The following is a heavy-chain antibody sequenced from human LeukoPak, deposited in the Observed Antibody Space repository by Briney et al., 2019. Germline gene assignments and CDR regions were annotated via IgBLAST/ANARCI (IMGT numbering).Heavy chain of an antibody. Sequence: PGGSLRLSCAASGFTFDDYAMHWVRQAPGKGLEWVSGISWNSGSIGYADSVRGRSTISRDNAKNSLYLQMNSLRAEDTALYYCAKDRYSSSSRGNFDYWGQGTLVTVSS. J-gene: IGHJ4*02. CDR2: ISWNSGSI. V-gene: IGHV3-9*01. CDR3: AKDRYSSSSRGNFDY. D-gene: IGHD6-6*01. CDR1: GFTFDDYA.